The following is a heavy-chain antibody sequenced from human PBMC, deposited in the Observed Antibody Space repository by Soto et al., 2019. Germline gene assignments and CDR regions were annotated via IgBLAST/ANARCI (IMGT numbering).Heavy chain of an antibody. CDR3: ARFPVDRSSWTNPRYFDY. D-gene: IGHD6-13*01. CDR2: INHSGST. V-gene: IGHV4-39*01. Sequence: SETLSLTCTVSGGSISSSSYYWGWIRQPPGKGLEWIGGINHSGSTNYNPSLKSRVTISVDTSKNQFSLRLSSVTAADTAVYYCARFPVDRSSWTNPRYFDYWGQGTLVTVSS. J-gene: IGHJ4*02. CDR1: GGSISSSSYY.